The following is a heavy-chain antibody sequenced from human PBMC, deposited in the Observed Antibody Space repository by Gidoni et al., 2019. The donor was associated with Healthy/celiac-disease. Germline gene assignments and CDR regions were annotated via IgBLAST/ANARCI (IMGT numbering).Heavy chain of an antibody. V-gene: IGHV4-59*01. J-gene: IGHJ6*02. CDR2: IYYSGST. Sequence: QVQLQESGPGLVKPSETLSLTCTVSGRSISSYYWSWIRQPPGKGLEWIWYIYYSGSTNYNPSLKSRVTISVDTSKNQFSLKLSSVTAADTAVYYCARDRIAAAGTYYYYGMDVWGQGTTVTVSS. CDR1: GRSISSYY. D-gene: IGHD6-13*01. CDR3: ARDRIAAAGTYYYYGMDV.